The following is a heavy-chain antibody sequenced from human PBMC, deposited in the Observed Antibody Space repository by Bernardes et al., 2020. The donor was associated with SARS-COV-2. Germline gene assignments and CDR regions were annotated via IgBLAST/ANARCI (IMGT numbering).Heavy chain of an antibody. D-gene: IGHD6-19*01. CDR3: ARGAVSGDEAFGV. CDR2: ISYEGSIK. CDR1: GFTLNRYG. V-gene: IGHV3-30*03. J-gene: IGHJ3*01. Sequence: GGSLRLSCVASGFTLNRYGMHWVRQAPGKGLEWVTFISYEGSIKYYTESVKGRFTISRDISKNTLYLQMNTLRPEDTAIYYCARGAVSGDEAFGVWGQGTMVTVSS.